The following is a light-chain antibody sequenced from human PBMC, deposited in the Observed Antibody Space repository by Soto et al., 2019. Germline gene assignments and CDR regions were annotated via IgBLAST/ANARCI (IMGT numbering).Light chain of an antibody. V-gene: IGKV3-11*01. Sequence: ESLLTQCPATLSLSPGERATLSCRASQSLGRYLAWYKQKPGQAPRLLIYDASHRATGIPVRLSGSGSESEFTLTISSIEPEDFAVYYCQQRSYTITFGQGTRLEIK. CDR3: QQRSYTIT. CDR2: DAS. J-gene: IGKJ5*01. CDR1: QSLGRY.